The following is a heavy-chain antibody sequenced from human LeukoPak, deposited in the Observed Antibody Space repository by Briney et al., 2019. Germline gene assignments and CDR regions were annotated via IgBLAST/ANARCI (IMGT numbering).Heavy chain of an antibody. J-gene: IGHJ5*02. Sequence: GGSLRLSCAASGFTFSNAWMSWVRQAPGKGLEWVAVISYDGSKRYYADSVKGRFTVSRDNSKNTLYLQMSGLRVEDTAVYYCAKGDYYDVLTGRQNWFGPWGQGTLVTVSS. D-gene: IGHD3-9*01. V-gene: IGHV3-30*18. CDR2: ISYDGSKR. CDR1: GFTFSNAW. CDR3: AKGDYYDVLTGRQNWFGP.